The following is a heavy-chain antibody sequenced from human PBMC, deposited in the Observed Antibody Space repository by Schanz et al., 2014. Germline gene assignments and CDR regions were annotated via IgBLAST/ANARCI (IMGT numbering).Heavy chain of an antibody. Sequence: QVQLVQSGAEVKKPGSSVKVSCKASRSTFSSYTISWMRQAPGQGLEWMGWISAYNGHTDYAQKLQGRVTLTTDTSTSTAYMELRNLRSDDTAVYYCARAKRFGDMDVWGQGTTVTVSS. V-gene: IGHV1-18*01. CDR1: RSTFSSYT. D-gene: IGHD3-10*01. CDR2: ISAYNGHT. CDR3: ARAKRFGDMDV. J-gene: IGHJ6*02.